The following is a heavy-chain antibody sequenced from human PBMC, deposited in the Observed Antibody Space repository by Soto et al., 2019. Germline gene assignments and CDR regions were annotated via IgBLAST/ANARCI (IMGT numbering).Heavy chain of an antibody. CDR1: GFTFSSYA. Sequence: QVQLVESGGGVVQPGRSLRLSCAASGFTFSSYAMHWVRQAPGKGLEWVAVISYDGSNKYYADSVKGRFTISRDNSKNTLYLQMNSLRAEDTAVYYCARDSKGGDYGEHRYFDYWGQGTLVTVSS. J-gene: IGHJ4*02. CDR2: ISYDGSNK. CDR3: ARDSKGGDYGEHRYFDY. D-gene: IGHD4-17*01. V-gene: IGHV3-30-3*01.